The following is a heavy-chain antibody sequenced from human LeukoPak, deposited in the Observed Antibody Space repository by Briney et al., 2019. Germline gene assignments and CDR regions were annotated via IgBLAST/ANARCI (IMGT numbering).Heavy chain of an antibody. D-gene: IGHD2/OR15-2a*01. CDR2: IDPNSGGT. Sequence: ASVKVSCKASGYTFTGYYLHWVRQAPGQGLEWMGRIDPNSGGTSYPQKFRSRVTMTRDTSINTAYMELSSLESDDTAVYYCARDSRVSGDYWGQGTLVAVSS. CDR1: GYTFTGYY. V-gene: IGHV1-2*06. J-gene: IGHJ4*02. CDR3: ARDSRVSGDY.